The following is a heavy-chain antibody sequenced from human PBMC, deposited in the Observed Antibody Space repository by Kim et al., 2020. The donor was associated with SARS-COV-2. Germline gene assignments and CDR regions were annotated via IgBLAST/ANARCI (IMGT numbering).Heavy chain of an antibody. CDR3: ARAFDGVVRGVIITYHAYYYSGVDV. V-gene: IGHV1-69*13. D-gene: IGHD3-10*01. CDR1: GGTFSSYA. Sequence: SVKVSCKASGGTFSSYAISWVRQAPGQGLEWMGGIIPIFGTANYAQKFQGRVTITADESTSTAYMELSSLRSEDTAVYYCARAFDGVVRGVIITYHAYYYSGVDVWGQGTTVTVSS. CDR2: IIPIFGTA. J-gene: IGHJ6*01.